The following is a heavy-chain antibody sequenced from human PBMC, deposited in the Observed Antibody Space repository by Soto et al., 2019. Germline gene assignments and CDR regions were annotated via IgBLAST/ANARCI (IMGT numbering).Heavy chain of an antibody. Sequence: SETLSLTCTVSGGSISSGGYYWSWIRQHPGKGLEWIGYIYYSGSTYYNPSLKSRVTISVDTSKNQFSLKLSSVTAADTAVYYCARGPFMVRGATLENWFDPWGQGTLVTVSS. CDR2: IYYSGST. V-gene: IGHV4-31*03. CDR1: GGSISSGGYY. D-gene: IGHD3-10*01. J-gene: IGHJ5*02. CDR3: ARGPFMVRGATLENWFDP.